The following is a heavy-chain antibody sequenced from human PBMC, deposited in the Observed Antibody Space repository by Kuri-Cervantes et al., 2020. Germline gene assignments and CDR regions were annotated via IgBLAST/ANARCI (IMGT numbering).Heavy chain of an antibody. CDR1: GSTFDDYA. Sequence: SLKISCAASGSTFDDYAMHWVRQAPGKGLEWVSGISWNSGSIGYADSVKGRFTISRDNAKNSLYLQMNSLRAEDTALYYCAKEAVAGTSYYYGMDVWGQGTTVTVSS. CDR2: ISWNSGSI. J-gene: IGHJ6*02. D-gene: IGHD6-19*01. V-gene: IGHV3-9*01. CDR3: AKEAVAGTSYYYGMDV.